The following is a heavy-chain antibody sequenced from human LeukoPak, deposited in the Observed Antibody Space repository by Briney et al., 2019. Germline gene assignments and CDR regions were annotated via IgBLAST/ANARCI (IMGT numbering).Heavy chain of an antibody. Sequence: SQTLSLTCTVSGGSISSYYWSWIRQPPGKGLEWIGYIYYSGSTNYNPSLKSRVTISVDTSKNQFSLKLSSVTAADTAVYYCARGGRSGLTIFGVVTPKYYFDYWGQGTLVTVSS. V-gene: IGHV4-59*12. CDR1: GGSISSYY. D-gene: IGHD3-3*01. J-gene: IGHJ4*02. CDR2: IYYSGST. CDR3: ARGGRSGLTIFGVVTPKYYFDY.